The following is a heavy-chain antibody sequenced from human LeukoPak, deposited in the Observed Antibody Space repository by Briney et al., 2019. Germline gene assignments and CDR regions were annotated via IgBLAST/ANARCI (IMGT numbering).Heavy chain of an antibody. J-gene: IGHJ5*02. CDR3: ARRGRQNWFDP. V-gene: IGHV3-33*01. CDR1: GFTFGSYG. CDR2: IWYDGSNK. Sequence: PGGSLRLSCAASGFTFGSYGMHWVRQAPGKGLEWVAVIWYDGSNKYYADSVKGRFTISRDNSKNTLYLQMNSLRAEDTAVYYCARRGRQNWFDPWGQGTLVTVSS.